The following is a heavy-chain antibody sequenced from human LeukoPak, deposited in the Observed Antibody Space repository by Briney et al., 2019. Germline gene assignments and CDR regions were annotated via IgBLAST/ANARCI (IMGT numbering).Heavy chain of an antibody. CDR1: GYTFTGYY. CDR3: ARYPPRFGESYYMDV. CDR2: INPNSGGT. Sequence: ASVKVSCKASGYTFTGYYMHWVRQAPGQGLEWMEWINPNSGGTNYAQKFQGRVTMTRDTSISTAYMELSRLRSDDTAVYYCARYPPRFGESYYMDVWGKGTTVTVSS. V-gene: IGHV1-2*02. J-gene: IGHJ6*03. D-gene: IGHD3-10*01.